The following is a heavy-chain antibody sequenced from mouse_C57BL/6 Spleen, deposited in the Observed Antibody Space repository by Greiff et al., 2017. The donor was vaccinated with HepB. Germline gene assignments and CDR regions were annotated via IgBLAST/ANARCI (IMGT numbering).Heavy chain of an antibody. V-gene: IGHV1-80*01. J-gene: IGHJ3*01. CDR3: ARSWDGYLAWFAY. CDR2: IYPGDGDT. CDR1: GYAFSSYW. D-gene: IGHD2-3*01. Sequence: VQLQQSGAELVKPGASVKISCKASGYAFSSYWMNWVKQRPGKGLGWIGQIYPGDGDTNYNGKFKGKATLTADKSSSTAYMQLSSLTSEDSAVYFCARSWDGYLAWFAYWGQGTLVTVSA.